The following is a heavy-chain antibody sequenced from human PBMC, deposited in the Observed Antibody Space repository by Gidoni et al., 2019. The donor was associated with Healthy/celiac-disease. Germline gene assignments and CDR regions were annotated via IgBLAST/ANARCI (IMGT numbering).Heavy chain of an antibody. V-gene: IGHV4-30-2*01. D-gene: IGHD6-19*01. J-gene: IGHJ5*02. CDR3: ARDSSGWYGANGWFDP. CDR1: GGSIRRGGYS. CDR2: IYHSGST. Sequence: QLPLQESGSGLVKPSQTLSLTCAVSGGSIRRGGYSWSWIRQPPGKGLEWIGYIYHSGSTYYTPSLKSRVTISVDRSKNQFSLKLSSVTAADTAVYYCARDSSGWYGANGWFDPWGQGTLVTVSS.